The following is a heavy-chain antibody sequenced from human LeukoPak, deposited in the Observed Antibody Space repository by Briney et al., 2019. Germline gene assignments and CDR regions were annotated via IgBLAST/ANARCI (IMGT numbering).Heavy chain of an antibody. V-gene: IGHV1-2*06. J-gene: IGHJ5*02. CDR1: GYTFTGYY. CDR2: INPNSGGT. CDR3: ARPNRRTGYYPFDP. Sequence: ASVKVSCKASGYTFTGYYMHWVRQAPGQGLEWMGRINPNSGGTNYAQKFQGRVTMTRDTSISTAYMELSRLRSDDTAVYYCARPNRRTGYYPFDPWGQGTLVTVSS. D-gene: IGHD3/OR15-3a*01.